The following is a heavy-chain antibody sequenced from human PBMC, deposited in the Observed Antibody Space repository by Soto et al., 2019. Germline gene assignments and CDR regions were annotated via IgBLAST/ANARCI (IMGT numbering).Heavy chain of an antibody. V-gene: IGHV4-34*01. CDR3: ASTPSDGSGSYYPLDY. Sequence: QVQLQQWGAGLLKPSETLSLTCAVYGGSFSGYYWSWIRQPPGKGLEWMGEINHSGSTNYNPSLKSRVTISVDTSKNQFSLKLSAVTAADTAVYYCASTPSDGSGSYYPLDYWGQGTLVTVSS. J-gene: IGHJ4*02. D-gene: IGHD3-10*01. CDR1: GGSFSGYY. CDR2: INHSGST.